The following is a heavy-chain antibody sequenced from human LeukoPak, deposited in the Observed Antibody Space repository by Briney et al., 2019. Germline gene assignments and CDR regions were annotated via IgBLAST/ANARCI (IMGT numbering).Heavy chain of an antibody. CDR1: GFSLSTSGMC. D-gene: IGHD3/OR15-3a*01. J-gene: IGHJ6*02. CDR3: ARIPPHFVDLVDV. V-gene: IGHV2-70*11. CDR2: IDWDDDK. Sequence: SGPTLVNLTKTLTLTCTFSGFSLSTSGMCVSWIRQPPGKALEWLARIDWDDDKYYSTSLKTRLTISKDTSKNQVVLTMTNMDPVDTATYYCARIPPHFVDLVDVWGQGTTVTVSS.